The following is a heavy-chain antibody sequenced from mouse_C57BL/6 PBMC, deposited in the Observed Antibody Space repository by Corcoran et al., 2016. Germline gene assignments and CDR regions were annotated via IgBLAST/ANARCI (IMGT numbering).Heavy chain of an antibody. CDR3: ARKELSYYFDY. CDR1: GYTFTDYY. J-gene: IGHJ2*01. V-gene: IGHV1-26*01. Sequence: EVQLQQSGPELVKPGASVKISCKASGYTFTDYYMNWVKQSHGKSLEWIGDINPNNGGTSYNQKFKGKATLTVDKSSSTAYMELRSLTSEDSAVYYCARKELSYYFDYLGQCTTLTVSS. CDR2: INPNNGGT.